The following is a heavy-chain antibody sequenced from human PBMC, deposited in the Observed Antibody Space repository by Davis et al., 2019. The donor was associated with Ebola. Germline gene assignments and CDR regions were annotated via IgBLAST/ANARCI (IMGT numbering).Heavy chain of an antibody. CDR1: GESFRGYY. J-gene: IGHJ6*02. V-gene: IGHV4-34*01. Sequence: SETLSLTCAIYGESFRGYYWNWIRQPPGKGLEWIGEINHGGRTNHSPSLKSRVTISVDTSKNQFSLKLSSVTAADTAVYYCARDGPDYYGLDVWGQGTAVTVSS. CDR2: INHGGRT. CDR3: ARDGPDYYGLDV.